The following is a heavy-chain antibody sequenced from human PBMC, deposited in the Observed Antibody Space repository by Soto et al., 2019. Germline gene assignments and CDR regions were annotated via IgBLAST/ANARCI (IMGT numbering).Heavy chain of an antibody. CDR3: ARRVVAATPAPRGYGMDV. Sequence: QVQLQESGPGLVKPSQTLSLTCTVSGGSISSGGYYWSWIRQHPGKGLEWIGYIYYSGSTYYNPSLKSRVTISVDTSKNQFSLKLSSVTAADTAVYYCARRVVAATPAPRGYGMDVWGQGTTVTVSS. J-gene: IGHJ6*02. CDR2: IYYSGST. D-gene: IGHD2-15*01. V-gene: IGHV4-31*03. CDR1: GGSISSGGYY.